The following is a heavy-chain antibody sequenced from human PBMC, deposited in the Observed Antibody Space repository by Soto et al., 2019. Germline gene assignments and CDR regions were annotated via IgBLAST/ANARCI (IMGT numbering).Heavy chain of an antibody. D-gene: IGHD3-3*01. V-gene: IGHV3-30*18. J-gene: IGHJ4*02. CDR3: AKTITTIGVSSTGRGALLDN. Sequence: QVQLVESGGGVVQPGRSLRLSCAASGFTFSVFGMHWVRQAPGKGLEWVAVISNDGNSEHYADPVKGRFTISSDNSKNTFYLQMNSLSVEDTAVYYCAKTITTIGVSSTGRGALLDNWGQGILVSVSS. CDR2: ISNDGNSE. CDR1: GFTFSVFG.